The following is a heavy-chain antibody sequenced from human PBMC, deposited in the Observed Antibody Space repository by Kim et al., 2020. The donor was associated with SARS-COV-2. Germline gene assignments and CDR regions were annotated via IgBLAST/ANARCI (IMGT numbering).Heavy chain of an antibody. CDR3: AKGLHTGYCSSTSCYKNMYYFDY. V-gene: IGHV3-43*02. Sequence: GGSLRLSYAASGFTFDDYAMHWVRQAPGKGLEWVSLISGDGGSTYYADSVKGRFTISRDNSKNSLYLQMNSLRTEDTALYYCAKGLHTGYCSSTSCYKNMYYFDYWGQGTLVTVSS. J-gene: IGHJ4*02. CDR1: GFTFDDYA. D-gene: IGHD2-2*01. CDR2: ISGDGGST.